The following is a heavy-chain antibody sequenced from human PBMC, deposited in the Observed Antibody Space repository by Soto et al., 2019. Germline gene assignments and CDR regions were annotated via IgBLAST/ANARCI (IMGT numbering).Heavy chain of an antibody. CDR1: GGSISSGGYS. V-gene: IGHV4-30-2*01. J-gene: IGHJ4*02. Sequence: PSETLSLTCAVSGGSISSGGYSWSWIRQPPGKGLEWIGYIYHSGSTYYNPSLKSQVTISVDRSKNQFSLKLSSVTAADTAVYYCARMRSNFWGQGTLVTVSS. CDR3: ARMRSNF. CDR2: IYHSGST.